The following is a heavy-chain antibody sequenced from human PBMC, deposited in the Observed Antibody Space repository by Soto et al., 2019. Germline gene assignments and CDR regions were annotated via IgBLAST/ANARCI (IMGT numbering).Heavy chain of an antibody. Sequence: EVQLLESGGGLVQPGGSLRLSCAASGFTFSSYAMSWVRQAPGKGLEWVSAISGSGGSTYYADSVKGRFTISRDNSKNTLYLQMNSLRAEDTAVYYCAKNIVVVPAARYYDVFDIWVQGTMVTVSS. V-gene: IGHV3-23*01. J-gene: IGHJ3*02. CDR3: AKNIVVVPAARYYDVFDI. CDR2: ISGSGGST. D-gene: IGHD2-2*01. CDR1: GFTFSSYA.